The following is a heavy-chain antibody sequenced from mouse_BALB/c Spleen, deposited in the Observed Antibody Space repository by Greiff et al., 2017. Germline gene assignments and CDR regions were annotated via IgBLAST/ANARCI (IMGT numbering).Heavy chain of an antibody. CDR2: ISSGGST. CDR1: GFTFSSYA. CDR3: ARAYDGYRFAY. Sequence: EVQGVESGGGLVKPGGSLKLSCAASGFTFSSYAMSWVRQTPEKRLEWVASISSGGSTYYPDSVKGRFTISRDNARNILYLQMSSLRSEDTAMYYCARAYDGYRFAYWGQGTLVTVSA. D-gene: IGHD2-3*01. V-gene: IGHV5-6-5*01. J-gene: IGHJ3*01.